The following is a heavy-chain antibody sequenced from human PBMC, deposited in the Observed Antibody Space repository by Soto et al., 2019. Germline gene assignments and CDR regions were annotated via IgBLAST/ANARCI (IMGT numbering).Heavy chain of an antibody. CDR2: IDPSDSRT. J-gene: IGHJ4*02. V-gene: IGHV5-10-1*01. Sequence: PGESLKISCEASGYMFPIYHISWVRQMPGKGLEWVGKIDPSDSRTMYRPSSRARITISVDKSINTAYLEWGRLKASDTAMYYCARHESNGDFDFWGQGTQVTVS. CDR1: GYMFPIYH. CDR3: ARHESNGDFDF. D-gene: IGHD2-8*01.